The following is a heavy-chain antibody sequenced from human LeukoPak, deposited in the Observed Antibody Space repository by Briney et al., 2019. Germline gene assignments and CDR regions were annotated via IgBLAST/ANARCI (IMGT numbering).Heavy chain of an antibody. Sequence: SETLSLTCTVSGGSISSYYWSWIRQPPGKGLEWIGYIYYSGGTNYNPSLKSRVTISVDTSKNQFSLKLSSVTTADTAVYYCARGVLRWLRHSDLYYFDYWGQGTLVTVSS. J-gene: IGHJ4*02. CDR2: IYYSGGT. D-gene: IGHD5-12*01. CDR1: GGSISSYY. CDR3: ARGVLRWLRHSDLYYFDY. V-gene: IGHV4-59*01.